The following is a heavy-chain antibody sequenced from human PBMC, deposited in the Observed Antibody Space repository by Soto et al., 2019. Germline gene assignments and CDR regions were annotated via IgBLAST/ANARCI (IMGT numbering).Heavy chain of an antibody. V-gene: IGHV4-34*01. Sequence: PSETLSLTCAVYGGSFSGYYWSWIRQPSGKGLEWIGEINHSGSTNYNPSLKSRVTISVDTSKNQFSLKLSSVTAADTAVYYCARGRITMVRGVISWFDPWGQGTLVTVSS. CDR1: GGSFSGYY. J-gene: IGHJ5*02. CDR3: ARGRITMVRGVISWFDP. CDR2: INHSGST. D-gene: IGHD3-10*01.